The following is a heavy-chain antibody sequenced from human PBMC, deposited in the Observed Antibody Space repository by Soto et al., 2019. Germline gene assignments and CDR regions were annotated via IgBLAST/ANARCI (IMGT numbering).Heavy chain of an antibody. CDR2: IFSSGTT. Sequence: SETLSLTCTVSGDSISSGNKYWSWIRQPPGKGLEWIGYIFSSGTTYYNPSLKSRLTMSLDASQNQFSLKLNSLTDADTAVYFCARVPSPFDYYYAMDVWGQGTTVTISS. J-gene: IGHJ6*02. D-gene: IGHD3-16*01. V-gene: IGHV4-30-4*01. CDR1: GDSISSGNKY. CDR3: ARVPSPFDYYYAMDV.